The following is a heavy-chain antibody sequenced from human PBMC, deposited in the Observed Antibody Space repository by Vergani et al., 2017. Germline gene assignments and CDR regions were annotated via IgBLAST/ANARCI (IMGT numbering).Heavy chain of an antibody. Sequence: EVQLLESGGGLVQPGGSLRLSCAASGFTFSSYAMSWFRQAPGKGLEWVGFIRSKAYGGTTEYAASVKGRFTISRDDSKSIAYLQMNSLKTEDTAVYYCTRDPLPTYYYYYKDVWGKGTTVTVSS. CDR1: GFTFSSYA. CDR2: IRSKAYGGTT. V-gene: IGHV3-49*03. J-gene: IGHJ6*03. CDR3: TRDPLPTYYYYYKDV.